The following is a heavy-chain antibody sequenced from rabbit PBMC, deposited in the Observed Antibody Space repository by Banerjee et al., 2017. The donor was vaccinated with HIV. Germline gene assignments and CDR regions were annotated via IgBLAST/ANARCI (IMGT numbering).Heavy chain of an antibody. CDR3: ARDRDTYDDVGDFARLDL. CDR1: GFDLRAYTF. J-gene: IGHJ3*01. Sequence: LVEYGGDLVQPGASLTLTCTASGFDLRAYTFMCWVRQAPGKGLEWIACIDTGSRDFTYYASWAKGRFTISKTSSTTVTLQMTSLTVADTATYFCARDRDTYDDVGDFARLDLWGPGTLVTVS. CDR2: IDTGSRDFT. D-gene: IGHD2-1*01. V-gene: IGHV1S40*01.